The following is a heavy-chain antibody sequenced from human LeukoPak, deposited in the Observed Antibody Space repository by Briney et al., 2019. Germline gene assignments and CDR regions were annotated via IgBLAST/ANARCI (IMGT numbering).Heavy chain of an antibody. Sequence: SQTLSLTCTVSGGSISSGDYHWSWIRQPPGKGLEWIGYIYYSGSTYYNPSLKSRVTISVDTSKNQFSLKLSSVTAAGTAVYYCARGNYGSGSYYFGIPSPVVDYWGQGTLVTVSS. CDR3: ARGNYGSGSYYFGIPSPVVDY. CDR1: GGSISSGDYH. J-gene: IGHJ4*02. CDR2: IYYSGST. D-gene: IGHD3-10*01. V-gene: IGHV4-30-4*01.